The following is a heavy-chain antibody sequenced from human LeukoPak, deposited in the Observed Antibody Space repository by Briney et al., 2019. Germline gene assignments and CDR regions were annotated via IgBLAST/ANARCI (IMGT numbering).Heavy chain of an antibody. Sequence: GGSLRLSCAASGFIFTNYFMGWVRQAPGKGLEWVARIKHDGSEKYYVDSVRGRFTISRDNTMNSLYLQMSSLRAEDTAVYYCATDRGWRTSGYYLYYFEYWGQGTLVTYSS. D-gene: IGHD3-3*01. CDR3: ATDRGWRTSGYYLYYFEY. CDR2: IKHDGSEK. CDR1: GFIFTNYF. V-gene: IGHV3-7*01. J-gene: IGHJ4*02.